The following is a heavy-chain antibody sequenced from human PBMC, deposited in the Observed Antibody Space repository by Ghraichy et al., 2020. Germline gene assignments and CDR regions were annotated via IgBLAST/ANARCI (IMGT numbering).Heavy chain of an antibody. CDR3: ARSIWNGLYYYGMDV. Sequence: GWISGYNGNTDYKQKLQDRVTMTTDTSTSTAYMELRSLRSDDTAVYYCARSIWNGLYYYGMDVWGLGTTVTVSS. V-gene: IGHV1-18*01. D-gene: IGHD3-3*01. J-gene: IGHJ6*02. CDR2: ISGYNGNT.